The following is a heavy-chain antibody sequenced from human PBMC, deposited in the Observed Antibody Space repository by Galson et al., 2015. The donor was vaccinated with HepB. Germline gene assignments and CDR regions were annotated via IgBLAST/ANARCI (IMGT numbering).Heavy chain of an antibody. CDR2: ISYDGSNK. V-gene: IGHV3-30*04. Sequence: SLRLSCAASGFTFSSYAMHWVRQAPGKGLEWVAVISYDGSNKYYADSVKGRFTISRGNSKNTLYLQMNSLRAEDTAVYYCARDQDDYVWGSYRYPVGYWGQGTLVTVSS. D-gene: IGHD3-16*02. CDR1: GFTFSSYA. J-gene: IGHJ4*02. CDR3: ARDQDDYVWGSYRYPVGY.